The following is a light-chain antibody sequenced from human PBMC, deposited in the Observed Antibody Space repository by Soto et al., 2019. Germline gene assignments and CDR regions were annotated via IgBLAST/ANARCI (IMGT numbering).Light chain of an antibody. J-gene: IGLJ1*01. CDR3: AAWDDSLNGRYV. Sequence: QSVLTQPPSASGTPGQRVTISCSGSSSHIGSNTVNWYQQLPGTAPKLLIYSNNQRPSGVPDRFSGSKSGTSASLAISGLQSEDEADYYCAAWDDSLNGRYVFGNGTKVTVL. CDR1: SSHIGSNT. CDR2: SNN. V-gene: IGLV1-44*01.